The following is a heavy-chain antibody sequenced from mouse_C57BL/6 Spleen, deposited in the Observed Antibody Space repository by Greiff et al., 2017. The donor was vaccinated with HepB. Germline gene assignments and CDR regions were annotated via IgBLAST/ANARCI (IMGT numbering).Heavy chain of an antibody. CDR2: IDPSDSYT. J-gene: IGHJ2*01. Sequence: QVQLQQPGAELVMPGASVKLSCKASGYTFTSYWMHWVKQRPGQGLEWIGEIDPSDSYTNYNQKFKGKSTLTVDKSSSTAYMQLSSLTSEDATVYYCARLDGNESYWGQGTTLTVSS. D-gene: IGHD2-1*01. V-gene: IGHV1-69*01. CDR3: ARLDGNESY. CDR1: GYTFTSYW.